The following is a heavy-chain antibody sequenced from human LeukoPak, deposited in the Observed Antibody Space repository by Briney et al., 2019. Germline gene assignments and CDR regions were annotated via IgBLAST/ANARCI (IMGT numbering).Heavy chain of an antibody. CDR1: GFTFTNFA. D-gene: IGHD3-22*01. CDR3: AKGHYYDSSGYYQHFDH. CDR2: ISSDGSHQ. Sequence: QPGRSLRLSCAASGFTFTNFAIHWVRQAPGKGLEWVSLISSDGSHQYYPDSVKGRFTISRDNSKNTLYLQMNSLRAGDTAVYYCAKGHYYDSSGYYQHFDHWGQGTLVTVSS. V-gene: IGHV3-30*18. J-gene: IGHJ4*02.